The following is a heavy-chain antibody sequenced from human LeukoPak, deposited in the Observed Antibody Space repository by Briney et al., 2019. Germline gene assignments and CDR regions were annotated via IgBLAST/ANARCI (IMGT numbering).Heavy chain of an antibody. CDR2: IRYDGSNK. CDR1: GFTFSSYG. J-gene: IGHJ4*02. D-gene: IGHD3-22*01. Sequence: PGGSLRLSCAASGFTFSSYGMHWVRQAPGKGLEWVAFIRYDGSNKYYADSVKGRFTISRDNSKNTLYLQMNSLRAEDTAVYYCAKVFGSSGYYFVNYFDYWGQGTLVTVSS. V-gene: IGHV3-30*02. CDR3: AKVFGSSGYYFVNYFDY.